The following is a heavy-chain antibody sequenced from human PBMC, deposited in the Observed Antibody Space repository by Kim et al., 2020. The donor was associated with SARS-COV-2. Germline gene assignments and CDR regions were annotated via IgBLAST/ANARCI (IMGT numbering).Heavy chain of an antibody. CDR2: IHSGGRS. V-gene: IGHV3-53*01. CDR1: GFIVRNNY. J-gene: IGHJ4*02. Sequence: GGSLRLSCAASGFIVRNNYLTWVRHAPGRGLEWVSIIHSGGRSYYADSVKGRFTISRDDSRNTLYLQMDSLTAEDTAIYYCARGITVAGTYFDYWGLGTLVTVSS. D-gene: IGHD6-19*01. CDR3: ARGITVAGTYFDY.